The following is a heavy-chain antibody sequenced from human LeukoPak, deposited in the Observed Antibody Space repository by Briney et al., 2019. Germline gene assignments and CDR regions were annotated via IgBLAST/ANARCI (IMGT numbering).Heavy chain of an antibody. V-gene: IGHV1-3*03. CDR1: GYTFISYA. Sequence: ASVKVSCKSSGYTFISYAMHWVRQAPGQRLEWMGWMNAGNGNTKYSQKFQGRVTITRDTSASTAYMELSSLKSEDMAVYCCAREGSMVRGVGIFGFDYWGQGTLVTVSS. D-gene: IGHD3-10*01. CDR2: MNAGNGNT. CDR3: AREGSMVRGVGIFGFDY. J-gene: IGHJ4*02.